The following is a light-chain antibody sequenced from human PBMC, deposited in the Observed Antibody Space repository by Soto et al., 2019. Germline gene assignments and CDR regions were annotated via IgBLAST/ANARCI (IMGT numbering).Light chain of an antibody. CDR3: QQSYSTPLA. CDR1: QSISSY. J-gene: IGKJ4*01. V-gene: IGKV1-39*01. Sequence: DIQMTQSPSSLSASVGDRVTITCRASQSISSYLNWYQQKPGKAPKLLIYAASSLQSGVPSRFSGSGSGTDFTLTISSLQPEDFETYYCQQSYSTPLALGGGPKADI. CDR2: AAS.